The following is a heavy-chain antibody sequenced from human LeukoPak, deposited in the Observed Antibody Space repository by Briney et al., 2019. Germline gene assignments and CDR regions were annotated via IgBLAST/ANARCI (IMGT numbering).Heavy chain of an antibody. D-gene: IGHD3-3*01. V-gene: IGHV3-48*01. CDR1: GFTFSSYS. Sequence: GGSLRLSCAASGFTFSSYSMNWVRQAPGKGLEWVSYISSSSSTIYYADSVKGRFTISRDNAKNSLYLQMNSLRAEDTAVYYCARYRDFWSGKGMDDWGQGTLVTVAS. J-gene: IGHJ4*02. CDR2: ISSSSSTI. CDR3: ARYRDFWSGKGMDD.